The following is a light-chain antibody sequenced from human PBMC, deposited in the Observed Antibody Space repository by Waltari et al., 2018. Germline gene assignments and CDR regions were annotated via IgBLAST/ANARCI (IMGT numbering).Light chain of an antibody. V-gene: IGKV3D-20*02. CDR1: QSVFSAY. J-gene: IGKJ3*01. Sequence: EIVLTQSPGTLSLSPGDRATLSCRASQSVFSAYFAWYQQKPGQAPRLLIYGASRRATGIPARFSGSGSGTDFTLTISSLEPEDFAVYYCQHRDHWPPDATFGPGTKVDI. CDR3: QHRDHWPPDAT. CDR2: GAS.